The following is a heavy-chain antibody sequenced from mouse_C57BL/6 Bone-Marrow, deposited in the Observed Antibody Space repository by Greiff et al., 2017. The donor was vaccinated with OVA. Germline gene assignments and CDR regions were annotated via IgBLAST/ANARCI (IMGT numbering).Heavy chain of an antibody. D-gene: IGHD1-1*01. CDR1: GYSFTGYF. J-gene: IGHJ1*03. CDR3: ARKDYGTGWYFDV. CDR2: INPYNGDT. V-gene: IGHV1-20*01. Sequence: VQLQQSGPELVKPGDSVKISCKASGYSFTGYFMNWVMQSHGKSLEWIGRINPYNGDTFYNQKFKGKATLTVDKSSSTAHMELRSLTSEDSAVYYCARKDYGTGWYFDVWGTGTTVTVSS.